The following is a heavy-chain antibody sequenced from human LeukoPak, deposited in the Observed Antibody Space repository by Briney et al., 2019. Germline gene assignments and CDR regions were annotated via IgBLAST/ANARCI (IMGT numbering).Heavy chain of an antibody. CDR1: GFTFSTYW. J-gene: IGHJ1*01. V-gene: IGHV3-74*01. D-gene: IGHD3-3*01. Sequence: GGSLTLSCAASGFTFSTYWMHWVRQAPGKGLVWVSRIKSDGSTNYADSVKGRFTISRDNAKNTLSLQMNSLRPEDTGVYYCARAPSEIGGYYPEYFRHWGQGTLVTVSS. CDR3: ARAPSEIGGYYPEYFRH. CDR2: IKSDGST.